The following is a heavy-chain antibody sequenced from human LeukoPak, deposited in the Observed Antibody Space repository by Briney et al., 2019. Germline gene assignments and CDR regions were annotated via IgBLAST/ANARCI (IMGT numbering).Heavy chain of an antibody. CDR2: MNPNSGNT. Sequence: ASVKVSCKASGYTFTSYDINWVRQATGQGLEWMGWMNPNSGNTGYAQKFQGRVTMTRNTSISTAYMELSSLRSEDTAVYYCARVVSMVANVDYWGQGTLVTVPS. V-gene: IGHV1-8*01. CDR1: GYTFTSYD. J-gene: IGHJ4*02. D-gene: IGHD4/OR15-4a*01. CDR3: ARVVSMVANVDY.